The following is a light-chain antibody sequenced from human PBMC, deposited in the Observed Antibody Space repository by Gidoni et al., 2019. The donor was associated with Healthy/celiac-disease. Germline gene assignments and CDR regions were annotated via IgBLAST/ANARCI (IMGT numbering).Light chain of an antibody. V-gene: IGKV3-15*01. CDR2: GAS. Sequence: DIVLTQSPATLSVSPGERATLSCRASQSVSSNLAWYQQKPGQAPRLLIYGASTRATGIPARFSGSGSGTEFTLTISSLQSEDFAVYYCQQYNNWSFTFGPXTKVDIK. CDR1: QSVSSN. J-gene: IGKJ3*01. CDR3: QQYNNWSFT.